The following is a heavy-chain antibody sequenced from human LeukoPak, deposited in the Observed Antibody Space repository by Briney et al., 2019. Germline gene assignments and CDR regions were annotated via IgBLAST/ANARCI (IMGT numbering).Heavy chain of an antibody. Sequence: SETLSLTCTVSGDSISSYYWSWIRQPAGKGLEWIGRIHTSGSTNYCPSLKSRVTMSVDTSKNQFSLKPISVTAADTAVYYCARHSSGAKFSFDYWGQGTLVSVSS. CDR3: ARHSSGAKFSFDY. J-gene: IGHJ4*02. CDR2: IHTSGST. D-gene: IGHD3-22*01. CDR1: GDSISSYY. V-gene: IGHV4-4*07.